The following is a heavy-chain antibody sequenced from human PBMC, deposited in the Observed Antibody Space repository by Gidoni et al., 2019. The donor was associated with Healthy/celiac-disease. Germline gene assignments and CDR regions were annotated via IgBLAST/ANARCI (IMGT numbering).Heavy chain of an antibody. D-gene: IGHD2-21*01. J-gene: IGHJ2*01. CDR2: ISGSGGST. Sequence: EVLLLESGGGLVQPGGSLRLSCAASGFTFSSYAMSWVRQATGKGLEWVSAISGSGGSTYYADSVKGRFTISRDNSKNTLYLQMNSLRAEDTAVYYCAKAVSPVGYFDLWGRGTLVTVSS. CDR3: AKAVSPVGYFDL. CDR1: GFTFSSYA. V-gene: IGHV3-23*01.